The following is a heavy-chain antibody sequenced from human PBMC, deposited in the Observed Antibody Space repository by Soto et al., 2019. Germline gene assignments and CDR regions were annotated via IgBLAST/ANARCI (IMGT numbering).Heavy chain of an antibody. J-gene: IGHJ4*02. D-gene: IGHD3-22*01. CDR3: ARLNYYDSSGYNDY. V-gene: IGHV5-51*01. CDR2: VYPGDSDT. CDR1: GFTFTSYS. Sequence: GSLRLSCAASGFTFTSYSIGWVRQIPGKGLEWMGIVYPGDSDTRYSPSFQGQVTISADKSISTAYLQWSSLKASDTAMYYCARLNYYDSSGYNDYWGQGTLVTVSS.